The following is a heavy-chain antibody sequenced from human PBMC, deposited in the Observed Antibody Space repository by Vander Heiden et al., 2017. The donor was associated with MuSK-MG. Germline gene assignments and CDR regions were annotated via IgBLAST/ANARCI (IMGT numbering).Heavy chain of an antibody. CDR2: IKQDGSEK. CDR3: ASTPGRGSWYYYYYYGMDV. J-gene: IGHJ6*02. D-gene: IGHD6-13*01. V-gene: IGHV3-7*01. Sequence: EVQLVESGGGLVQPGGSLRLSCAASGFTFSSYWMGWVRQAPGKGLEWVANIKQDGSEKYYVDSVKGRFTISRDNAKNSLYLQMNSLRAEDTAVYYCASTPGRGSWYYYYYYGMDVWAQGTTVTVSS. CDR1: GFTFSSYW.